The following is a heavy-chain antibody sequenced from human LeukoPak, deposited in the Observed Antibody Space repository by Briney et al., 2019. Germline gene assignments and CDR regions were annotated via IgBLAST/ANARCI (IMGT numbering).Heavy chain of an antibody. Sequence: GGALRLSRAASGFTFSRDGMHWVRQAPGKGLEWVAVIWYDGSNKYYADSVKGRFTISRDNSKNTLYLQMNSLRAEDTAVYYCARVKYSSGWYYFDYWGQGTLVTVSS. CDR2: IWYDGSNK. D-gene: IGHD6-19*01. J-gene: IGHJ4*02. CDR1: GFTFSRDG. CDR3: ARVKYSSGWYYFDY. V-gene: IGHV3-33*01.